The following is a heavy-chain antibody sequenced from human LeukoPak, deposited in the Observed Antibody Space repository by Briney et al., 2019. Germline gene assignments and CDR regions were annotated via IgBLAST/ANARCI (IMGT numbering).Heavy chain of an antibody. CDR3: ARAKDIVVVPAAPSPDWFDP. CDR2: INHSGST. D-gene: IGHD2-2*01. Sequence: SETLSLTCAVYGGSFSGYYWSWIRQPPGKGLEWIGEINHSGSTNYNPSLKSRVTISVDTSKNQFSLKLSSVTAADTAVYYCARAKDIVVVPAAPSPDWFDPWGQGTLVTVSS. J-gene: IGHJ5*02. CDR1: GGSFSGYY. V-gene: IGHV4-34*01.